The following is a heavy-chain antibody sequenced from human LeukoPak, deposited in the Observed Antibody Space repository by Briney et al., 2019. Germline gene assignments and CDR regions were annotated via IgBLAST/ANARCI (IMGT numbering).Heavy chain of an antibody. CDR3: AKDYARLVIPDY. Sequence: GGSLRFSCAASGFTFSSYGMHWVRQAPGKGLEWVAVISYDGSNKYYADSVKGRFTISRDNSKNTLYLQMNSLRAEDTAVYYCAKDYARLVIPDYWGQGTLVTVSS. CDR2: ISYDGSNK. D-gene: IGHD3-9*01. CDR1: GFTFSSYG. J-gene: IGHJ4*02. V-gene: IGHV3-30*18.